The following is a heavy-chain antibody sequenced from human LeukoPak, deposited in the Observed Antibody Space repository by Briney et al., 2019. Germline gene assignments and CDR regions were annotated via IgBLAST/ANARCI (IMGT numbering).Heavy chain of an antibody. CDR2: ISSSSSYI. V-gene: IGHV3-21*01. CDR1: GFTFSSYS. J-gene: IGHJ4*02. Sequence: GGYLRLSCAASGFTFSSYSMNWVRQAPGKGLEWVSSISSSSSYIYYADSVKGRFTISRDNAKNSLYLQMNSLRAEDTAVYYCARTLPTEITGTTFFDYWGQGTLVTVSS. D-gene: IGHD1-7*01. CDR3: ARTLPTEITGTTFFDY.